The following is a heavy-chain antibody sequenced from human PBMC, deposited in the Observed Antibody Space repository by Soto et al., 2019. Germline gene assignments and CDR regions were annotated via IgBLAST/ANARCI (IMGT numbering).Heavy chain of an antibody. CDR1: GDSFSRYK. Sequence: PSETLSLTCTVSGDSFSRYKWSWIRQPPGKGLEYIGYMYSSGYTDYNPSLKSRVTMSLDTSKNQYSLKLTSATAADTAVYYCASEWSAFECWGQGTLVTVSS. CDR2: MYSSGYT. V-gene: IGHV4-59*01. J-gene: IGHJ4*02. CDR3: ASEWSAFEC. D-gene: IGHD2-15*01.